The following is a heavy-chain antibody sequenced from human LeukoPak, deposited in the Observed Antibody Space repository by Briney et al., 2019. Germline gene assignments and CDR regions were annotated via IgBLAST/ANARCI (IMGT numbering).Heavy chain of an antibody. V-gene: IGHV4-59*08. Sequence: SETLSLTCTVSGGSISSYYWSWIRQPPGKGLEWIGYIYYSGSTNYNPSLKSRVTISVDTSKNQFSLKLSSVTAADTAVYYRARRTTSGWYSAAFDIWGQGTMVTVSS. D-gene: IGHD6-19*01. J-gene: IGHJ3*02. CDR3: ARRTTSGWYSAAFDI. CDR2: IYYSGST. CDR1: GGSISSYY.